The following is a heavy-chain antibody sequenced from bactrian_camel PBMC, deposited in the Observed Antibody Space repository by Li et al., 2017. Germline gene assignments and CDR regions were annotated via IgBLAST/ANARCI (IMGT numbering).Heavy chain of an antibody. V-gene: IGHV3S1*01. CDR1: GYIYSSAC. D-gene: IGHD6*01. CDR3: AAAGTWCGGSWYQKYAY. J-gene: IGHJ4*01. Sequence: VQLVESGGGSVHAGGSLRLSCAASGYIYSSACMAWFHQAPGKGREWVSSINSAGSSTYYADSVKGRFTISKAKDNAKTILYLQMNSLKVEDTGTYICAAAGTWCGGSWYQKYAYWGQGTQVTVS. CDR2: INSAGSST.